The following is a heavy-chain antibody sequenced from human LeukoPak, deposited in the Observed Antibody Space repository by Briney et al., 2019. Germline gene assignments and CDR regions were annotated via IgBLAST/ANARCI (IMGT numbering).Heavy chain of an antibody. J-gene: IGHJ5*02. D-gene: IGHD2-2*01. CDR1: GYTFTSYD. V-gene: IGHV1-8*01. Sequence: ASVKVSCKASGYTFTSYDINWVRQATGQGLEWMGWMNPSSGNTGYAQKFQGRVTMTRNTSISTAYMELSSLRSEDTAVYYCARGRNLRNQLLSLNWFDPWGQGTLATVSS. CDR2: MNPSSGNT. CDR3: ARGRNLRNQLLSLNWFDP.